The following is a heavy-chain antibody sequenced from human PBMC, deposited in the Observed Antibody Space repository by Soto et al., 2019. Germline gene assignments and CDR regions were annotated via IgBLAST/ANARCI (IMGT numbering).Heavy chain of an antibody. CDR2: IYYSGST. D-gene: IGHD2-21*01. J-gene: IGHJ3*02. CDR3: ARRISSFDI. CDR1: GGSISSYY. V-gene: IGHV4-59*08. Sequence: PSETLSLTCPVSGGSISSYYLSWIRQPPGKGLEWIGYIYYSGSTNYNPSLKSRVTISVDTSKNQFSLKLSSVTAADTAVYYCARRISSFDIWGQGTMVTVSS.